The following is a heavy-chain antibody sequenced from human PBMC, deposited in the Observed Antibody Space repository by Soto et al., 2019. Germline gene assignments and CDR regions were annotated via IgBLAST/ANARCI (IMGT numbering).Heavy chain of an antibody. CDR1: GFTVSSGY. CDR2: IFSDGTT. J-gene: IGHJ3*01. D-gene: IGHD3-22*01. CDR3: ARDQLYYNDISGRHLNAFDV. Sequence: VGSLRLSCAASGFTVSSGYLSWVRQAPGKGLEYVSVIFSDGTTYYADSVKGRFTISRDNAKNSLYLQMNSLRAEDTAVYYCARDQLYYNDISGRHLNAFDVWGQGTMVTVSS. V-gene: IGHV3-66*01.